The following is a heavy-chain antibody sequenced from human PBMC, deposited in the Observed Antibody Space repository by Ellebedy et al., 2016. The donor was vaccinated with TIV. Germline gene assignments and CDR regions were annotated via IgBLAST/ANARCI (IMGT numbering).Heavy chain of an antibody. CDR3: ARHVKTMFDLYYFDY. CDR1: GVSISTSSYY. Sequence: MPSETLSLTCTVSGVSISTSSYYWGLIRQPPGKGLEWIGSMYYSGSTYYNPSLKSRVTISVDTSKNQFSLKLSSVTAADTAVYYCARHVKTMFDLYYFDYWGQGTLVTVSS. D-gene: IGHD3-10*02. CDR2: MYYSGST. J-gene: IGHJ4*02. V-gene: IGHV4-39*01.